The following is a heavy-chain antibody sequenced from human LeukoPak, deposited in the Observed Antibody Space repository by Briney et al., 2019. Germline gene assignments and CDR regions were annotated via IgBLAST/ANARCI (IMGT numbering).Heavy chain of an antibody. D-gene: IGHD1-1*01. CDR3: AKEGTGIHFDY. CDR1: GXTFSSNA. Sequence: GGSLRLSCAASGXTFSSNAIHWVRQAPGKGLEWVAEISYDGGNTYYADSVKGRFTISRDKSKNTLYLQMNSLRAEDTAVYYCAKEGTGIHFDYWGQGTLVTVSS. CDR2: ISYDGGNT. V-gene: IGHV3-30-3*01. J-gene: IGHJ4*02.